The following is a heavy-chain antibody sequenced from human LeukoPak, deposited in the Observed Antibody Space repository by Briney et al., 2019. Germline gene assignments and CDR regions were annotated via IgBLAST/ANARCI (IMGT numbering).Heavy chain of an antibody. D-gene: IGHD5-18*01. CDR1: GFTFTSSA. J-gene: IGHJ5*02. CDR2: IVVGSGNT. CDR3: AADVDTAMGP. Sequence: SVKVSCKASGFTFTSSAMQWVRQARGQRLEWIGWIVVGSGNTNYAQKFQERVTITRDMSTSTAYMELSSLRSEDTPVYYCAADVDTAMGPWGQGTLVTVSS. V-gene: IGHV1-58*02.